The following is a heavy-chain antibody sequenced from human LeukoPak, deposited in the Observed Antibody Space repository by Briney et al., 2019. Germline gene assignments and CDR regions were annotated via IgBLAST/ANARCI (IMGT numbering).Heavy chain of an antibody. J-gene: IGHJ3*02. D-gene: IGHD6-13*01. CDR1: GFTFDDYA. CDR2: ISWNSGSI. Sequence: GGSLRLFCAASGFTFDDYAMHWVRQAPGKGLEWVSGISWNSGSIGYADSVKGRFTISRDNAKNSLYLQMNSLRAEDTALYYCAKDFWQQLVLGYDAFDIWGQGTMVTVSS. V-gene: IGHV3-9*01. CDR3: AKDFWQQLVLGYDAFDI.